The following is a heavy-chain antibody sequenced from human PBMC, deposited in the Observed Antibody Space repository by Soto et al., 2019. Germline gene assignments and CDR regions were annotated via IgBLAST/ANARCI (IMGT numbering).Heavy chain of an antibody. CDR3: ATDTYCPATCYRGHGN. D-gene: IGHD2-8*02. CDR1: GFTFSSYW. V-gene: IGHV3-7*03. J-gene: IGHJ4*02. Sequence: EVQLVESGGDLVQPGGSLRLSCAASGFTFSSYWMAWVRQSPGKGLEWVASMNQHGSDIQYVDSVRGRFTISRDNARNLLYLQTNNLRVEATAIYCCATDTYCPATCYRGHGNWGQGTLVTVSS. CDR2: MNQHGSDI.